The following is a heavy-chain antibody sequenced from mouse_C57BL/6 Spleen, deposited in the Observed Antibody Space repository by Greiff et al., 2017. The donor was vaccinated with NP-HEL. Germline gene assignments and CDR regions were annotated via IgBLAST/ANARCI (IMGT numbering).Heavy chain of an antibody. Sequence: QVQLQQSGPELVKPGASVKISCKASGYAFSSSWMNWVKQRPGKGLEWIGRIYPGDGDTNYNGKFKGKATLTADKSSSTAYMQLSSLTSEDSAVYFCARSYYGNYEFAYWGQGTLVTVSA. J-gene: IGHJ3*01. CDR1: GYAFSSSW. D-gene: IGHD2-10*01. V-gene: IGHV1-82*01. CDR3: ARSYYGNYEFAY. CDR2: IYPGDGDT.